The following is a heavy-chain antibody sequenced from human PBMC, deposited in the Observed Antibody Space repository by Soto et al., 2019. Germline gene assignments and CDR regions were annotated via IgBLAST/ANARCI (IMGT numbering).Heavy chain of an antibody. CDR1: GGTFSSYA. V-gene: IGHV1-69*13. CDR2: IIPILGTA. J-gene: IGHJ6*02. D-gene: IGHD6-13*01. CDR3: ARGRGPSAELDV. Sequence: SVKVSCKASGGTFSSYAISWVRQAPGQGLEWMGGIIPILGTANYAQKFQGRVTITADESTSTAYMELSSLRSEDTAVYYCARGRGPSAELDVWGQGTTVTVSS.